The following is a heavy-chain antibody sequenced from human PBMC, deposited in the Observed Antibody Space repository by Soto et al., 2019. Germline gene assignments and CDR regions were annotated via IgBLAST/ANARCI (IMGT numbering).Heavy chain of an antibody. D-gene: IGHD3-10*01. J-gene: IGHJ4*02. CDR1: GFTFNNYA. Sequence: EVQLLESGGGLVQPGGSLRLYCAASGFTFNNYAMTWVRQAPGKGLEWVSAISGGGDTTSYADSVKGRFTVSRDGSKNTLYLQMSSLRAEDTALYYCAKGRGGSGSRTPRVDFWGQGTLVTVSS. CDR3: AKGRGGSGSRTPRVDF. CDR2: ISGGGDTT. V-gene: IGHV3-23*01.